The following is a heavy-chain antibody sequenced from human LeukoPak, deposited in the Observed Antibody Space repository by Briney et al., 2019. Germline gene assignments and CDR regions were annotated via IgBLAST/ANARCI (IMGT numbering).Heavy chain of an antibody. CDR3: ARVRSPRLPFLYFDY. D-gene: IGHD2-15*01. Sequence: SETLSLTCTVSGGSISSGSYYWSWIRQPAGKGLEWIGRIYTSGSTNYNPSLKSRVTISVDTSKNQFSLKLSSVTAADTAVYYCARVRSPRLPFLYFDYWGQGTLVTVSS. CDR2: IYTSGST. V-gene: IGHV4-61*02. J-gene: IGHJ4*02. CDR1: GGSISSGSYY.